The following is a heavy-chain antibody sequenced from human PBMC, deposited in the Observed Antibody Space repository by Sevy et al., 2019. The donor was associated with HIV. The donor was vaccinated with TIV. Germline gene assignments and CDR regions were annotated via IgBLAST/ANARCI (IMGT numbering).Heavy chain of an antibody. CDR1: GFTVSSNY. V-gene: IGHV3-53*01. J-gene: IGHJ5*02. D-gene: IGHD3-10*01. Sequence: GGSLRLSCAASGFTVSSNYMSWVRQAPGKGLEWVSVIYSGGSTYYADSVKGRFTISRDNSKNTLYLQMNSLRAEDTAVYYCARDRSRYGSTTTWGQGTLVTVSS. CDR2: IYSGGST. CDR3: ARDRSRYGSTTT.